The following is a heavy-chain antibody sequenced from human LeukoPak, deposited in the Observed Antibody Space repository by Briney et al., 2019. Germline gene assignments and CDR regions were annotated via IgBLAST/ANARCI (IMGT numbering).Heavy chain of an antibody. J-gene: IGHJ6*03. CDR1: GYTFTGYY. Sequence: APVKVSCKASGYTFTGYYMHWGPQAPGQRLEGRGWINPYSGGTNYAQKFQGRVTMTRDTSISTAYMELSRLRSDDTAVYYCARKGGYCSSTSCLTLSDYYYYYMDVWGKGTTVTVSS. D-gene: IGHD2-2*01. CDR3: ARKGGYCSSTSCLTLSDYYYYYMDV. V-gene: IGHV1-2*02. CDR2: INPYSGGT.